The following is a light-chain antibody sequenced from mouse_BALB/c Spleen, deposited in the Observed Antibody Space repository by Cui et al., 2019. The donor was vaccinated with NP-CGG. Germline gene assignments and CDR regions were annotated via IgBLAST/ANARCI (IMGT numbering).Light chain of an antibody. Sequence: AVVTQESALTPSPGETVTLTCRSSTGAVTTSNYANWVQEKPDYLFTGLIGGTNNRAPGVPARFSGSLIGDKAALTITGAQTEDEAIYFCALWYSNHWVFGGGTKLTVL. J-gene: IGLJ1*01. CDR1: TGAVTTSNY. CDR3: ALWYSNHWV. V-gene: IGLV1*01. CDR2: GTN.